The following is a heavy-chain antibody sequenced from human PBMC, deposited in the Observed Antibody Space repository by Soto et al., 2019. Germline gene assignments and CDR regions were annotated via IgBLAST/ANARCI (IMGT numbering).Heavy chain of an antibody. J-gene: IGHJ6*02. Sequence: GGSLRLSCAASGFTFSSYSMNWVRQAPGKGLEWVSSISSSSSYIYYADSVKGRFTISRDNAKNSLYLQMNSLRAEDTAVYYCARDRDCSSTSCYYYYGMDVWGQGTTVTVSS. CDR1: GFTFSSYS. V-gene: IGHV3-21*01. D-gene: IGHD2-2*01. CDR2: ISSSSSYI. CDR3: ARDRDCSSTSCYYYYGMDV.